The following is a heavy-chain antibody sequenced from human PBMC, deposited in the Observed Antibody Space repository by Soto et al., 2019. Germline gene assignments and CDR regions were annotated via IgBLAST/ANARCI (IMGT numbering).Heavy chain of an antibody. J-gene: IGHJ4*02. D-gene: IGHD6-13*01. V-gene: IGHV4-39*01. CDR1: GGSISSSSYY. Sequence: QLQLQESGPGLVKPSETLSLTCTVSGGSISSSSYYWGWIRQPPGKGLEWIGSIYYSGSTYYNPSLKSRVTISVDTSKNQFSLQLSSVTAAETAVHYCLTVLIEAAETEAFFDYWGQGTLVTVSS. CDR2: IYYSGST. CDR3: LTVLIEAAETEAFFDY.